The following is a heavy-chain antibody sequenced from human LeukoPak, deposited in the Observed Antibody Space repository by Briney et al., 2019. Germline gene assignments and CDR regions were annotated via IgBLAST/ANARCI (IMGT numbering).Heavy chain of an antibody. CDR2: ISWNSGSI. Sequence: AGGSLRLSCAASGFTFDDYAMHWVRQAPGKGLEWVSGISWNSGSIGYADSVKGRFTISRDNAKNSLYLQMNSLRAEDTALYYCAKGVSIAAAAHYYYYGMDVWGQGTTVTVSS. CDR3: AKGVSIAAAAHYYYYGMDV. J-gene: IGHJ6*02. V-gene: IGHV3-9*01. CDR1: GFTFDDYA. D-gene: IGHD6-13*01.